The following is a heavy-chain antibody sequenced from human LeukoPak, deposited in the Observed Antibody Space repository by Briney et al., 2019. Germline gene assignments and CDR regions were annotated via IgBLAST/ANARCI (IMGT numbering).Heavy chain of an antibody. CDR2: IYHSGST. V-gene: IGHV4-39*07. Sequence: PSETLSLTCTVSGGSISSSSYYWGWIRQPPGKGLEWIGSIYHSGSTYYNPSLKSRVTISVDTSKNQFSLKLSSVTAADTAVYYCARESGQVAGDTLDYWGQGTLVTVSS. CDR3: ARESGQVAGDTLDY. J-gene: IGHJ4*02. D-gene: IGHD6-19*01. CDR1: GGSISSSSYY.